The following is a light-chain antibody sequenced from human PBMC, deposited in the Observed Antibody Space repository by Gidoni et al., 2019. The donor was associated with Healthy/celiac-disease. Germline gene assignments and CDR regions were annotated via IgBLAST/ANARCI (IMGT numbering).Light chain of an antibody. V-gene: IGKV1-5*03. CDR1: QSISSW. CDR3: QQYNSYPLT. Sequence: DIQMTQSPSTLSASVGDRVTITCRDSQSISSWLAWYQQKPGKAPKLLIYKASSLESGVPSRFSGSGSGTEFTLTISSLQPDDFATYYCQQYNSYPLTFGQGTKVEIK. CDR2: KAS. J-gene: IGKJ1*01.